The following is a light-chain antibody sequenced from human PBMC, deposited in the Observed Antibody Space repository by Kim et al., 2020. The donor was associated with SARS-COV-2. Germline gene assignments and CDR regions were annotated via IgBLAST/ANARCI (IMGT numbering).Light chain of an antibody. CDR1: ALPKKY. CDR3: YSTDSSGNHRV. J-gene: IGLJ2*01. V-gene: IGLV3-10*01. Sequence: SYELTQPPSVSVSPGQTARITCSGDALPKKYAYWYQQKSGQAPVLVIYEDSKRPSGIPERFSGSSSETMATLTISGAQVEDEADYYCYSTDSSGNHRVFGGGTQLTVL. CDR2: EDS.